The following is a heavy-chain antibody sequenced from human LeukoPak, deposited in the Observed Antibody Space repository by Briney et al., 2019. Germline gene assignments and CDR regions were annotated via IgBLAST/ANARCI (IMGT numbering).Heavy chain of an antibody. D-gene: IGHD3-10*01. CDR2: IWYDGSNE. V-gene: IGHV3-33*06. Sequence: GGSLTLSCAASGFTFSSYGMHWVRQAPGRGLEWVAVIWYDGSNEHYADSVKGRFTISRDNSKNTLYLQMNSLRAEDTAVYYCAKDGGSGNYYNPDYWGKGTLVSVSS. CDR1: GFTFSSYG. J-gene: IGHJ4*02. CDR3: AKDGGSGNYYNPDY.